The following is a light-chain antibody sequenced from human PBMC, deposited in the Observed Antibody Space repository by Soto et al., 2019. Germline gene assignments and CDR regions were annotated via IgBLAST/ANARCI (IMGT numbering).Light chain of an antibody. Sequence: DIQMTHSPSTLSSSVVYRVTITCRASQSISSWLAWYQQKPGKAPKLLIYDASSLESGVPSRFSGSGSGTDSTLTISSLQAEDFATYYCQQTRSYPSTLGGGTKVDIK. J-gene: IGKJ4*01. V-gene: IGKV1-5*01. CDR1: QSISSW. CDR2: DAS. CDR3: QQTRSYPST.